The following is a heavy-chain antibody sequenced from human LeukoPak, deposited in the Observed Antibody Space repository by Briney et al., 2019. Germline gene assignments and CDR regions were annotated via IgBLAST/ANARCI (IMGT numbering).Heavy chain of an antibody. D-gene: IGHD1-20*01. Sequence: GGSLRLSCAASGFTFSGSAMHWVRQASGKGLEWVGRIRSKANSYATAYAASVKGRFTISRDDSKNTAYLQMNSLKTGDTAVYYCTITAPTDYYMDVWGKGTTVTVSS. CDR2: IRSKANSYAT. CDR3: TITAPTDYYMDV. V-gene: IGHV3-73*01. J-gene: IGHJ6*03. CDR1: GFTFSGSA.